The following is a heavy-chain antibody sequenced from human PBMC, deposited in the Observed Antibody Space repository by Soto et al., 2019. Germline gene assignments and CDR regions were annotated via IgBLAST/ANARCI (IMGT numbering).Heavy chain of an antibody. CDR1: GGSFSGHS. CDR2: INHSGRV. CDR3: STRAYDTSGYYRFDP. V-gene: IGHV4-34*01. D-gene: IGHD3-22*01. J-gene: IGHJ5*01. Sequence: SETLSLTCAVYGGSFSGHSWTWIRQSPGKGLEWIGDINHSGRVNYSPSLKSRVTISLDTSKNQFSLTLSAVTAADTAMYYCSTRAYDTSGYYRFDPWGQGTLVTVSS.